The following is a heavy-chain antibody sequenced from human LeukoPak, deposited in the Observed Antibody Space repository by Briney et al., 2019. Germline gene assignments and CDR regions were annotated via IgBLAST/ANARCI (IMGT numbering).Heavy chain of an antibody. D-gene: IGHD1-26*01. CDR1: GGSISSHY. Sequence: SETLSLTCTVSGGSISSHYWSWIRQPPGKGLERIGYIYYSGSTNYNPSLKSRVTISVDTSKNQFSLKLSSVTAADTAVYYCARDSGSYYFDYWGQGTLVTVSS. J-gene: IGHJ4*02. V-gene: IGHV4-59*11. CDR3: ARDSGSYYFDY. CDR2: IYYSGST.